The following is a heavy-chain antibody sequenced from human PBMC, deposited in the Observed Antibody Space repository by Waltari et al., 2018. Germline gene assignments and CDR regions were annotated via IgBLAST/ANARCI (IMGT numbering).Heavy chain of an antibody. V-gene: IGHV4-4*02. Sequence: QLRLHQSGPGLVMPSEILSLSCAISGDSMSDADWWSWVRQPPGKGPEWIGQVQRSGKTNYNPSFASRVIISVDTSTLQFSLRLTSATAADTAVYYCARDRGRGLYLDSWGQGTLVTVSP. D-gene: IGHD2-15*01. CDR2: VQRSGKT. J-gene: IGHJ4*02. CDR3: ARDRGRGLYLDS. CDR1: GDSMSDADW.